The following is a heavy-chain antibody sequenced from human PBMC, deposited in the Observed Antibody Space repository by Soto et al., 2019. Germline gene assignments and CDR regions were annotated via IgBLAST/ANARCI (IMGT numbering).Heavy chain of an antibody. CDR2: ISGSSRDI. J-gene: IGHJ5*02. CDR3: AIDPFGVGDSDWFDP. D-gene: IGHD2-21*02. CDR1: GFSFSKST. Sequence: EVRLVESGGGLVKPGGSLRLSCATSGFSFSKSTMNWVRQAPGKGLEWVSSISGSSRDIYYADSVKGRFTVSRTNAXXSLYLQMTSLRAEDTALYYCAIDPFGVGDSDWFDPWGQGTLVTVSS. V-gene: IGHV3-21*04.